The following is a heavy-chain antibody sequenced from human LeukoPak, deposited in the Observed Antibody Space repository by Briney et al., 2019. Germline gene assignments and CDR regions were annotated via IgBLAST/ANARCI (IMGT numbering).Heavy chain of an antibody. CDR1: GFTFEDHA. V-gene: IGHV3-9*01. D-gene: IGHD3-22*01. CDR2: ISWNSGSI. Sequence: GRSLRLSCTASGFTFEDHAMHWVRQAPGKGLEWVSGISWNSGSIGYADSVKGRFTISRDNAKNSLYLQMNSLRAEDTALYYCAKVHYYDSSGYYYQHYFDYWGQGTLVTVSS. J-gene: IGHJ4*02. CDR3: AKVHYYDSSGYYYQHYFDY.